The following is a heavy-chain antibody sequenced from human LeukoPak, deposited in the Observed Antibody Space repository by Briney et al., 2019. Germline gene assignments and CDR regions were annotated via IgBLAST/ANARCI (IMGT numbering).Heavy chain of an antibody. V-gene: IGHV4-59*12. CDR1: GGSISSYY. CDR2: IYYSGST. Sequence: SETLSLTCTVSGGSISSYYWNWIRQPPGKGLEWIGYIYYSGSTNYNPSLKSRVTISVDTSKNQFSLKLNSVTAADTAVYYCARLITMVRGQIGIDPWGQGTLVTVSS. D-gene: IGHD3-10*01. CDR3: ARLITMVRGQIGIDP. J-gene: IGHJ5*02.